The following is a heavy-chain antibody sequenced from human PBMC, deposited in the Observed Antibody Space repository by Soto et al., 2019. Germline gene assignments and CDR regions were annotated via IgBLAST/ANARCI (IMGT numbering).Heavy chain of an antibody. CDR3: ATAYCGGDCPLDY. D-gene: IGHD2-21*02. CDR1: GYTYTSYA. CDR2: INAGNGNT. V-gene: IGHV1-3*01. Sequence: ASVKVSCKASGYTYTSYAMHWVRQAPGQRLEWMGWINAGNGNTKYSQKFQGRVTITRDTSASTAYMELSSLRSEDTAVYYCATAYCGGDCPLDYWGQGTLVTAPQ. J-gene: IGHJ4*02.